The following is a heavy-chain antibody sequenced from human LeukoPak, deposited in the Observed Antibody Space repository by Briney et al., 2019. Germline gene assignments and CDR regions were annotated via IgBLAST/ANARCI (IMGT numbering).Heavy chain of an antibody. V-gene: IGHV3-23*01. J-gene: IGHJ4*02. CDR1: GFTFSSYV. CDR2: LSGGGDST. CDR3: AKGSSGGRPYYFDY. Sequence: GSLRLSCAASGFTFSSYVMSWVRQAPGRGLEWVSALSGGGDSTYYVDSVKGRFTTSRDNSKNTLYLQMNSLRAEDTAVYYCAKGSSGGRPYYFDYWGRGALVTVPS. D-gene: IGHD2-15*01.